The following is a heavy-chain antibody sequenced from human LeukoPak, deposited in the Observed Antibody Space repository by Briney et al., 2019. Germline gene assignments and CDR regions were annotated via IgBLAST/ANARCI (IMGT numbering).Heavy chain of an antibody. CDR1: GFTFSTFA. Sequence: GGSLRLSCTASGFTFSTFAMGWVRQAPGKGLQWVSGISGSGDTTDYADSVKGRFAISRDNSENTLYLQMNRLRDEDTAVYHCAKDFLGTVPDVFDIWGQGTMVTVSS. V-gene: IGHV3-23*01. D-gene: IGHD7-27*01. CDR3: AKDFLGTVPDVFDI. J-gene: IGHJ3*02. CDR2: ISGSGDTT.